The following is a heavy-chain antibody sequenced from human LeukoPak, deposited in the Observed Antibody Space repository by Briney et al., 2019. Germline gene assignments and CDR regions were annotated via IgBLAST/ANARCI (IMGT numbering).Heavy chain of an antibody. J-gene: IGHJ4*02. V-gene: IGHV3-7*01. D-gene: IGHD4-17*01. CDR1: GFTFSSYW. CDR2: IKEDGSEK. Sequence: GGSLRLSCAASGFTFSSYWMSWVRQAPGKGLEWVANIKEDGSEKDYVDSVKGRFTISRDNAKNSLYLQMNSLRAEDTAVYYCARTQTMTTVTTYDYWGQGTLVTVSS. CDR3: ARTQTMTTVTTYDY.